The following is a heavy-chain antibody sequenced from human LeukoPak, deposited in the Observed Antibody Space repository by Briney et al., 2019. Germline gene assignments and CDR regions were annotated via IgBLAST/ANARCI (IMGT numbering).Heavy chain of an antibody. J-gene: IGHJ5*02. V-gene: IGHV1-2*02. Sequence: ASVKVSCKASGYTFTNYYMHWVRQAPGQGLEWMGWINPNSGDTNYAQKFQGRVTITRNTSISTAYMELSSLRSEDTAVYYCARGPLYDFWSGYPDWFDPWGQGTLVTVSS. CDR2: INPNSGDT. D-gene: IGHD3-3*01. CDR1: GYTFTNYY. CDR3: ARGPLYDFWSGYPDWFDP.